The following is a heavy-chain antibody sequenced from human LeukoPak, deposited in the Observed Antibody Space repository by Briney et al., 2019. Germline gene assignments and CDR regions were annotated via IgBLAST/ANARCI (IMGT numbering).Heavy chain of an antibody. CDR1: GFTFSSYA. CDR2: ISGSGGST. J-gene: IGHJ4*02. Sequence: GGSLRLSCAASGFTFSSYAMSWVRQAPGKGLEWVSAISGSGGSTYYADSVKGRFTISRDNSKNTLYLQMNSLRAEDTAVYYCAKLGGLYCSGGSCYNDYWGQGTLVTVSP. D-gene: IGHD2-15*01. V-gene: IGHV3-23*01. CDR3: AKLGGLYCSGGSCYNDY.